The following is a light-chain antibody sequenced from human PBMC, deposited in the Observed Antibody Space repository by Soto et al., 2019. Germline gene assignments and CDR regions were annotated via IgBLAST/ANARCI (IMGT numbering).Light chain of an antibody. Sequence: EIVLTQSPATLSLFPGERATLSCRASQSVSSYLAWYQQKPGQAPRLLIYAAANRATGIPARFSGSGSGTDFTLTISSPQPEDFAVYYCQQRRSWPLTFGGGTKVDIK. CDR3: QQRRSWPLT. CDR2: AAA. CDR1: QSVSSY. J-gene: IGKJ4*01. V-gene: IGKV3-11*01.